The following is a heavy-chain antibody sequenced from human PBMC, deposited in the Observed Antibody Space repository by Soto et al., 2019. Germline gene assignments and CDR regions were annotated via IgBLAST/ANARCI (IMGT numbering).Heavy chain of an antibody. V-gene: IGHV4-61*08. D-gene: IGHD2-2*01. Sequence: SETLSLTCTVSGGSISSGGYYWSWIRQHPGKGLEWIGYIYNSGSTNNNPSLNSRVTISVDTSKNQFSLKLSSVTAADTAVYYCARCTYLSWFDPWGQGTLVTVSS. J-gene: IGHJ5*02. CDR1: GGSISSGGYY. CDR2: IYNSGST. CDR3: ARCTYLSWFDP.